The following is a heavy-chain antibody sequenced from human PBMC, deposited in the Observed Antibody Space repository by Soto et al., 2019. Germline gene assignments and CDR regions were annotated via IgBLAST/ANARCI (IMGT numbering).Heavy chain of an antibody. CDR2: ISSSSSYI. CDR1: GFTFSSYS. Sequence: EVQLVESGGGLVKPGGSLRLSCAASGFTFSSYSMNWVRQAPGKGLEWVSSISSSSSYIYYADSVKGRFTISRDNAKNSLYLQMNRLRAEDTAVYYCARDYSSARLYNWFDPWGQGTLVTVSS. J-gene: IGHJ5*02. CDR3: ARDYSSARLYNWFDP. D-gene: IGHD6-25*01. V-gene: IGHV3-21*01.